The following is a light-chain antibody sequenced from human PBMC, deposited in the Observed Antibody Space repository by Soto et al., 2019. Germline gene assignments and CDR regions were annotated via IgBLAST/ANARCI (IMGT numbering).Light chain of an antibody. CDR1: SSDVGSYNR. V-gene: IGLV2-18*02. J-gene: IGLJ3*02. CDR2: QVS. CDR3: SSYTSSGTWV. Sequence: QSVLTQPPSVSGSPGQSVTISCPGTSSDVGSYNRVSWYQQPPGTAPKLMICQVSNRPSGVPDRFSGSKSGNTASLTISGLQAEDEADYYCSSYTSSGTWVFGGGTKLTVL.